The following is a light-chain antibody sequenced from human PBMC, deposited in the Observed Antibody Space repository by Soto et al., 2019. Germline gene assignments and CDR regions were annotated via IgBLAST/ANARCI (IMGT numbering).Light chain of an antibody. Sequence: EIVMTQSPATLSVSPGERATLSCRASQRISSNLAWYQQRPGQAPRLLIYGASTRAPGVPARFSGSGTGTDFTLTINSLQSEDFGVYYCHQYNNWPPSTFGQGTRLEI. V-gene: IGKV3-15*01. J-gene: IGKJ5*01. CDR3: HQYNNWPPST. CDR1: QRISSN. CDR2: GAS.